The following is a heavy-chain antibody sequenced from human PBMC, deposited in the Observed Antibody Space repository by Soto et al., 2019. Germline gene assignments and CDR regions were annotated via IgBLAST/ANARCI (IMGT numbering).Heavy chain of an antibody. J-gene: IGHJ4*02. CDR3: ARPKGTYSSGYYYFDF. V-gene: IGHV1-69*13. CDR1: GGTFSTYA. CDR2: IIPLFGTA. D-gene: IGHD6-19*01. Sequence: SVKVSCKTSGGTFSTYAINWVRQAPGQGLEWMGAIIPLFGTADYSQKFQGRVTITADESTSTAYMELSSLRSDDTVVYFCARPKGTYSSGYYYFDFWGQGTLVTVSS.